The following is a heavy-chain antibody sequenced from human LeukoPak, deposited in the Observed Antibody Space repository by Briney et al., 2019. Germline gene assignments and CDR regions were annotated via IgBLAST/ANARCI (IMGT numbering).Heavy chain of an antibody. D-gene: IGHD2-2*01. CDR1: GYTFTGYY. V-gene: IGHV1-2*04. J-gene: IGHJ6*02. CDR3: ARDNCSSTSCYGYYGMDV. Sequence: ASVKVSCKASGYTFTGYYMHWVRQAPGQGLEWMGWINPNSGGTNYAQKFQGWVTMTRDTSISTAYMELSRLRSDDTAVYYCARDNCSSTSCYGYYGMDVWGQGTTVTVSS. CDR2: INPNSGGT.